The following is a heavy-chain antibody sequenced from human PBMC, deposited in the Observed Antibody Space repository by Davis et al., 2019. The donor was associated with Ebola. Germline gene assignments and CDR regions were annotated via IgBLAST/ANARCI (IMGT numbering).Heavy chain of an antibody. CDR2: ISSNGGRT. CDR1: GFTFSSSA. CDR3: VKGGGLGLNFDY. V-gene: IGHV3-64D*08. D-gene: IGHD6-19*01. J-gene: IGHJ4*02. Sequence: GGSLRLSCSASGFTFSSSAMHWVRQAPGKGLEYVSAISSNGGRTYYADSVKGRFTISRDNSKNTLYLQMSSLRAEDTAVYYCVKGGGLGLNFDYWGQGTLVTVSS.